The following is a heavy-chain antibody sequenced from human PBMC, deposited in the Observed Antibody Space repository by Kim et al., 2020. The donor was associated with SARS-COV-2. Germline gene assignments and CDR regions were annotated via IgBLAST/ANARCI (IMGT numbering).Heavy chain of an antibody. D-gene: IGHD3-10*01. CDR3: ARDSITMVWGVKFDY. Sequence: GGSLRLSCAASGFTFSSYGMHWVRQAPGKGLEWVAVISYDGSNKYYADSVKGRFTISRDNSKNTLYLQMNSLRAEDTAVYYCARDSITMVWGVKFDYWG. J-gene: IGHJ4*01. V-gene: IGHV3-33*05. CDR1: GFTFSSYG. CDR2: ISYDGSNK.